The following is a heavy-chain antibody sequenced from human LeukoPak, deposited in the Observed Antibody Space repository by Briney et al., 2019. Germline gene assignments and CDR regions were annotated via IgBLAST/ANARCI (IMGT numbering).Heavy chain of an antibody. CDR2: ISAYNGNT. CDR1: GGTFSSYA. V-gene: IGHV1-18*01. Sequence: ASVKVSCKASGGTFSSYAISWVRQAPGQGLEWMGWISAYNGNTNYAQKLQGRVTMTTDTSTSTAYMELRSLRSDDTAVYYCARPYSSGWYGGNWFDPWGQGTLVTVSS. D-gene: IGHD6-19*01. J-gene: IGHJ5*02. CDR3: ARPYSSGWYGGNWFDP.